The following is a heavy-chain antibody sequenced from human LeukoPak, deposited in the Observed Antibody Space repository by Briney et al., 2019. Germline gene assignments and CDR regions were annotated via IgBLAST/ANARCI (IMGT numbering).Heavy chain of an antibody. CDR3: ATVSGYYGSGRPPC. Sequence: ASVKVSCKVSGYTLTELSMHWVRQAPGKGLEWMGGFDPEDGETIYAQKFQGRVTMTEDTSTDTAYMELSSLRSEDTAVYYCATVSGYYGSGRPPCWGQGTLVTVSS. V-gene: IGHV1-24*01. J-gene: IGHJ4*02. CDR1: GYTLTELS. D-gene: IGHD3-10*01. CDR2: FDPEDGET.